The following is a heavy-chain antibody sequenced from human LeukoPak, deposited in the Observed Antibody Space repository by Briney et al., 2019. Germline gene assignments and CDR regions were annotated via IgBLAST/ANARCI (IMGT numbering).Heavy chain of an antibody. CDR3: ARVGGYGSGSFNYYYYMDV. CDR1: GGSFSGYY. Sequence: SETLSLTCAVYGGSFSGYYWSWIRQPPGKGLEWIGYIYYSGSTKYNPSLTSRVTISVDTSKNQFSLKLTSVTAADTAVYYCARVGGYGSGSFNYYYYMDVWGKGTTVPVSS. J-gene: IGHJ6*03. V-gene: IGHV4-59*01. D-gene: IGHD3-10*01. CDR2: IYYSGST.